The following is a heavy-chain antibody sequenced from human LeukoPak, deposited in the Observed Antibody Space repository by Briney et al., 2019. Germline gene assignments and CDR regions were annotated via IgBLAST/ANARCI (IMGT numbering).Heavy chain of an antibody. CDR3: ARRLPAASYFDY. CDR1: GGSVSSGSYY. CDR2: IYYSGST. Sequence: SETLSLTCTVSGGSVSSGSYYWSWIRQPPGTGLEWIGSIYYSGSTYYNPSLKSRVTISVDTSKNQFSLKLSSVTAADTAVYYCARRLPAASYFDYWGQGTLVTVSS. V-gene: IGHV4-39*01. D-gene: IGHD2-15*01. J-gene: IGHJ4*02.